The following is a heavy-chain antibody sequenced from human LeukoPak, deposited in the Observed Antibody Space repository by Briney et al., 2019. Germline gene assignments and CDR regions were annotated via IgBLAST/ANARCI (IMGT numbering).Heavy chain of an antibody. CDR1: GFTFSSYA. J-gene: IGHJ4*02. CDR3: AGDGSGSCHFDY. D-gene: IGHD1-26*01. V-gene: IGHV3-30-3*01. Sequence: GGSLRLSCAASGFTFSSYAMHWVRQAPGKGLEWVAVISYDGSNKYYADSVQGRFTITRDNSKNTLYLQMNSLRAEDTAVYYCAGDGSGSCHFDYWGQGTLVTVSS. CDR2: ISYDGSNK.